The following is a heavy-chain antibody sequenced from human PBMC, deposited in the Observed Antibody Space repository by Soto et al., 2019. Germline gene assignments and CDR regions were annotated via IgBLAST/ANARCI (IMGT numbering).Heavy chain of an antibody. Sequence: SETLSLTCSVSGASIRSNYWTWIRQPPGKGLEWIGYTYFTGTTNYNPSLKSRVSMSIDTSKNQFSLTLTSMTAADTAVYYCARGDGYYDFWSGYFDPWGQGTLVTVS. CDR2: TYFTGTT. D-gene: IGHD3-3*01. V-gene: IGHV4-59*01. CDR1: GASIRSNY. CDR3: ARGDGYYDFWSGYFDP. J-gene: IGHJ5*02.